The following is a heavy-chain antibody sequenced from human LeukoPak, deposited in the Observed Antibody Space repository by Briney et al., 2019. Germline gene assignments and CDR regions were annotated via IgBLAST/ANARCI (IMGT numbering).Heavy chain of an antibody. J-gene: IGHJ4*02. CDR2: IIPIFGTA. CDR1: GATFISYA. V-gene: IGHV1-69*06. D-gene: IGHD5-18*01. CDR3: ARETHVDTARGHDY. Sequence: SVKVSCKASGATFISYAMSWVRQAPGQGLEWMGGIIPIFGTANYAQKFQGRVTITADKSTSTAYMEVSSLRSEDTAVYYCARETHVDTARGHDYWGQGTLVTVSS.